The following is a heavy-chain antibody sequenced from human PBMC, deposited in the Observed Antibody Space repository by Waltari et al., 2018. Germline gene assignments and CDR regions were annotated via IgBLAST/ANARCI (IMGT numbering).Heavy chain of an antibody. Sequence: QVQLVQSGAEVKKPGSSVKVSCKASGGTFSSYAISWVRQAPGQGLEWMGGIIPIFGKGNYGKKFQGRGTITADESTSTGYMELSSLGAEDTAVYYWASPPQYYYDSSGYHWGAFDIWGQGTMVTVSS. J-gene: IGHJ3*02. CDR1: GGTFSSYA. CDR3: ASPPQYYYDSSGYHWGAFDI. CDR2: IIPIFGKG. D-gene: IGHD3-22*01. V-gene: IGHV1-69*12.